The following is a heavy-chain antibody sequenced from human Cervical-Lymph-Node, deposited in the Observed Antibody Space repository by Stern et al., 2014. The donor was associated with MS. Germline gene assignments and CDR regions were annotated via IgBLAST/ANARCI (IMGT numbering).Heavy chain of an antibody. Sequence: EMQLVESGAEVRKPGESLRISCEVSGYRFTNNWIGWVRQVHGKGLEWMGVIYPGDSETSYSPSFQGQVTNLVDKHNSITYLQWSTLKASDTAIYYCARRGHGYMGIDYWGQGTLVTVSS. CDR2: IYPGDSET. CDR1: GYRFTNNW. J-gene: IGHJ4*02. D-gene: IGHD1-1*01. V-gene: IGHV5-51*04. CDR3: ARRGHGYMGIDY.